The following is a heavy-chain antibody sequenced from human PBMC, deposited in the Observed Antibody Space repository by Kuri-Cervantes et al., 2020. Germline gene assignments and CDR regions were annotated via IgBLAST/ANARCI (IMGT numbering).Heavy chain of an antibody. V-gene: IGHV3-30*01. CDR2: ISYDGSNK. J-gene: IGHJ4*02. CDR3: ARGGWSLDY. Sequence: GESLKISCAASGFTFSSYAMHWVRQAPGKGLEWVAVISYDGSNKYYADSVKGRFTISRDNSKNMLYLQMNNLRAEDTAVYYCARGGWSLDYWGQGTLVTVSS. D-gene: IGHD2-15*01. CDR1: GFTFSSYA.